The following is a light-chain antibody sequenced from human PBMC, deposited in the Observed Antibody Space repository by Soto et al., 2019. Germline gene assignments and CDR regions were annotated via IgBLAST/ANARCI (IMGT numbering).Light chain of an antibody. CDR3: QQYNSSPLT. V-gene: IGKV1-5*01. CDR1: QTISTW. J-gene: IGKJ4*01. CDR2: DAS. Sequence: DIQITQSPSTLSASVGHRVTITCRASQTISTWLAWYQQKPGKAPELLIYDASTLESGVPSRFSGSGSGTEFTLTISSLQPDDFATYYCQQYNSSPLTFGGGTKVDIK.